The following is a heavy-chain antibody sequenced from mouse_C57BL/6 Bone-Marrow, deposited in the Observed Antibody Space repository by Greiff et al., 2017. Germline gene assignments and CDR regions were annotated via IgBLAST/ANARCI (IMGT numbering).Heavy chain of an antibody. V-gene: IGHV10-1*01. Sequence: EVMLVESGGGLVQPKGSLQLSCAASGFSFNTYAMNWVRQAPGKGLEWVARIRSKSNNYATYYADSVKDRFTISRDDSESMLYLQMNNLKTEDTAMYYCVRHAFAYWGQGTLVTVSA. CDR1: GFSFNTYA. CDR3: VRHAFAY. CDR2: IRSKSNNYAT. J-gene: IGHJ3*01.